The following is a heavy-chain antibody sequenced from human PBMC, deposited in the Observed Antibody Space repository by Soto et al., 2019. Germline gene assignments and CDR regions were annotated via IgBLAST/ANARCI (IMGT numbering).Heavy chain of an antibody. V-gene: IGHV1-45*02. CDR2: ITVYNGDT. CDR1: GYSFTYRY. Sequence: QMQLVQSGTEVKKTGSSVKISCKASGYSFTYRYLHWVRQALGQAFEWMGWITVYNGDTKYAQRFQHRLSITRETSLTAVYMEMRTLTSEDTAMYYCVRPPLAGTLPDDVLDECGQGTMVTVSS. CDR3: VRPPLAGTLPDDVLDE. D-gene: IGHD1-1*01. J-gene: IGHJ3*01.